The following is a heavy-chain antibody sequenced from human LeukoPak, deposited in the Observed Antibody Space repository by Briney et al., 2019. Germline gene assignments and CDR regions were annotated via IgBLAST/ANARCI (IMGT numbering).Heavy chain of an antibody. CDR1: GFTFSSYW. J-gene: IGHJ6*03. D-gene: IGHD2-15*01. Sequence: GGSLRLSCAASGFTFSSYWISWVRQAPGKGLEWVAVISYDGSNEYYADSVKGRFIISRDNSKNTLYLQMNSLRAEDTAVYYCARDAIVYYYYYMDVWGKGTTVTVSS. CDR2: ISYDGSNE. CDR3: ARDAIVYYYYYMDV. V-gene: IGHV3-30*03.